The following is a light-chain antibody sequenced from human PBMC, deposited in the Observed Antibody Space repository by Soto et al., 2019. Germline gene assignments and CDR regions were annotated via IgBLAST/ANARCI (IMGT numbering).Light chain of an antibody. Sequence: SYELTQPPSVSVAPGQTARITCDGNNIGSESVHWYQQKPGQAPVLVVYDDSDRPSGIPERFSGSSSGNTATLTITRVEAGDEADFYCQVWDSSTDQPVFGNGTKLTVL. CDR2: DDS. V-gene: IGLV3-21*02. CDR1: NIGSES. J-gene: IGLJ1*01. CDR3: QVWDSSTDQPV.